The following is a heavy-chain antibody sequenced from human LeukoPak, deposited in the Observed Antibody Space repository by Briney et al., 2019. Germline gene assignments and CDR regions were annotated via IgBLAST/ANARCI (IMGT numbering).Heavy chain of an antibody. Sequence: GGSLRLSCVASGFTFRSYGMHWVRQAPGKGLEWVAVISSEGRGKYYADSVKGRFTISRDNSKNTLYLQMDSLRAEDTAVYYCAKDWGYASGTFFVNWGQGTLVIVSS. V-gene: IGHV3-30*18. CDR2: ISSEGRGK. J-gene: IGHJ4*02. CDR3: AKDWGYASGTFFVN. CDR1: GFTFRSYG. D-gene: IGHD6-19*01.